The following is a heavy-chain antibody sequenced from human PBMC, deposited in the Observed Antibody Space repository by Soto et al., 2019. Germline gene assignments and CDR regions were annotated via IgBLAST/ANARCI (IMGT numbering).Heavy chain of an antibody. CDR2: INPSGGST. V-gene: IGHV1-46*01. CDR1: GYTFTSYY. CDR3: ERDMDMIQFGAVIVITHLGSFDY. D-gene: IGHD3-16*02. J-gene: IGHJ4*01. Sequence: ASVKVSCKASGYTFTSYYMHWVRQAPGQGLEWMGIINPSGGSTSYAQKFQGRVTMTRDTSTGTVYMELSSLRSEDTDVYYCERDMDMIQFGAVIVITHLGSFDYWG.